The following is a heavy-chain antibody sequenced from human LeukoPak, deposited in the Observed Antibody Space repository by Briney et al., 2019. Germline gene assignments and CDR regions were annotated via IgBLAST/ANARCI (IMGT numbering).Heavy chain of an antibody. CDR2: IKQDGSEK. V-gene: IGHV3-7*01. Sequence: GGSLRLSCAASGFTFRSYWLSGVRQAPGKGLEWVANIKQDGSEKYYVDSVKGRFTISRDNAKNSLYLQMNSLRAEDTAVYYCARDGYYYDSSGYFIWGQGTLVTVSS. D-gene: IGHD3-22*01. CDR1: GFTFRSYW. J-gene: IGHJ4*02. CDR3: ARDGYYYDSSGYFI.